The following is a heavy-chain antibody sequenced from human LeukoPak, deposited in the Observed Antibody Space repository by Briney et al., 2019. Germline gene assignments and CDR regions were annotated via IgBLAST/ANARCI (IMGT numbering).Heavy chain of an antibody. Sequence: SGTLSLTCTVSGDSIISNTFSWGWIRQPPGKGLEWIGNVSYTGDTYYNPSLKSRVTMSADTSENQFSLKVNSVTAADTALYFCVRVDGSGYSPYWGQGTLVTVSS. CDR3: VRVDGSGYSPY. CDR2: VSYTGDT. D-gene: IGHD5-18*01. CDR1: GDSIISNTFS. J-gene: IGHJ4*02. V-gene: IGHV4-39*01.